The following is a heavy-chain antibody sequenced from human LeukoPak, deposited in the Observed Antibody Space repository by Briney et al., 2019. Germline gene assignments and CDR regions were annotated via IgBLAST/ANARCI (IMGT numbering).Heavy chain of an antibody. Sequence: PGGSLRLSCAAPGFMFHDYAMHWVRQAPGKGLEWVSLVSGDGSGTFYADSVKGRFTISRDNSKNSLYLQMNSLRSDDTALYYCARESESSAWYYYWGQGTLVTVSS. D-gene: IGHD6-19*01. CDR2: VSGDGSGT. V-gene: IGHV3-43*02. J-gene: IGHJ4*02. CDR3: ARESESSAWYYY. CDR1: GFMFHDYA.